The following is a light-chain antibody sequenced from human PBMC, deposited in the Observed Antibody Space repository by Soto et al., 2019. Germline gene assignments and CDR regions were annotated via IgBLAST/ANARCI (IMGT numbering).Light chain of an antibody. CDR3: QSYDNRLSGYV. Sequence: QSVLTQPPSVSGAPGQRVTISCTGGSSNIGSGYDVHWYQQLPGTAPKLLIYGNTNRPSGVPDRFSASTSATSASLAITGLQAEDGGDYYCQSYDNRLSGYVFGTGTKLTVL. J-gene: IGLJ1*01. V-gene: IGLV1-40*01. CDR2: GNT. CDR1: SSNIGSGYD.